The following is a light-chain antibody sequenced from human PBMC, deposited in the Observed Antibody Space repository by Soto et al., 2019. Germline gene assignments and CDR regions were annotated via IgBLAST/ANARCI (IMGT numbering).Light chain of an antibody. J-gene: IGKJ5*01. CDR1: QAIRND. Sequence: IQMTQSPSSLSASVGDRVIITCRASQAIRNDLGWYQQKPGKAPKLMIYEASTLQSGVPSRFSGSGSGTEFTLTISGLLPEDFATYHCQQLNTLPFTFGQGTRLEIK. CDR2: EAS. V-gene: IGKV1-17*01. CDR3: QQLNTLPFT.